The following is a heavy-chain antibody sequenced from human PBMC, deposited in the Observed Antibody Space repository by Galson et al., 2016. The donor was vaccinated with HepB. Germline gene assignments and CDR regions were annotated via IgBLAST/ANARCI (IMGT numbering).Heavy chain of an antibody. CDR3: AKDSSSAWYAYFDY. V-gene: IGHV3-48*03. CDR2: ISSSSSSRTI. J-gene: IGHJ4*02. CDR1: GFSFGDYA. Sequence: SLRLSCAASGFSFGDYAMNWFRQAPGKGLEWVSYISSSSSSRTIYYADSVKGRFTVSRDNAKNSLYLQMNSLRAEDTAVYYCAKDSSSAWYAYFDYWGQGILVTVSS. D-gene: IGHD6-19*01.